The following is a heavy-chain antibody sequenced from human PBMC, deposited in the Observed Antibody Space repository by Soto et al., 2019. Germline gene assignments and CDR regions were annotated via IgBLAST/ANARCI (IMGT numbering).Heavy chain of an antibody. CDR3: AKAASLYYDYDMDV. Sequence: GGSLRLSCAASGFTFSSYGINWVRQAPGKGLEWVSGISASGGNTYYADSVKGRFTISRDNSKNTLYLQMNSLRVEDTAVFYCAKAASLYYDYDMDVWGTGTTVTVSS. J-gene: IGHJ6*03. CDR1: GFTFSSYG. V-gene: IGHV3-23*01. CDR2: ISASGGNT.